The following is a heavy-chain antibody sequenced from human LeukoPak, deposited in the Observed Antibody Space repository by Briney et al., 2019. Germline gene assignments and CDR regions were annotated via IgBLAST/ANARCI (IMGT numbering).Heavy chain of an antibody. CDR3: ARLPTITFFDY. CDR2: IYSSGST. J-gene: IGHJ4*02. Sequence: SETLSLTCNVSGGSIRGYYWSWIRQPPGKGLEWIGYIYSSGSTNYNPSLKSRVTISVDTSKNQFSLKLSSVTAADTAVYYCARLPTITFFDYWGQGTLVTVSS. D-gene: IGHD5-12*01. V-gene: IGHV4-4*08. CDR1: GGSIRGYY.